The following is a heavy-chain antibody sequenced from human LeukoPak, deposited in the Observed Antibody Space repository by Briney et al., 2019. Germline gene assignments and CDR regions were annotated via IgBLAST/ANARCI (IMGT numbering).Heavy chain of an antibody. J-gene: IGHJ6*02. Sequence: PGGSLRLSCAASGFTFDDYAMHWVRQAPGKGLEWVSGISWNSGSIGYADSVKGRFTISRDNAKNSLYLQMNSLRAEDTALYYCAKDTRYCSGGSCFPNYYYYYGMDVWGQGTTVTVSS. CDR3: AKDTRYCSGGSCFPNYYYYYGMDV. CDR1: GFTFDDYA. D-gene: IGHD2-15*01. V-gene: IGHV3-9*01. CDR2: ISWNSGSI.